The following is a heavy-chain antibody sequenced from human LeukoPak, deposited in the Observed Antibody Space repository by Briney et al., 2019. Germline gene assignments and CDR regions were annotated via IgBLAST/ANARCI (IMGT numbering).Heavy chain of an antibody. CDR3: ARGARTIFGVVIILGWFDP. J-gene: IGHJ5*02. CDR1: GGSLSGYY. D-gene: IGHD3-3*01. Sequence: KTSETLSLTCAVYGGSLSGYYWSWIRQPPGKGLEWIGEINHSGSTNYNPSLKSRVTISVDTSKNQFSLKLSSVTAADTAVYYCARGARTIFGVVIILGWFDPWGQGTLVTVSS. V-gene: IGHV4-34*01. CDR2: INHSGST.